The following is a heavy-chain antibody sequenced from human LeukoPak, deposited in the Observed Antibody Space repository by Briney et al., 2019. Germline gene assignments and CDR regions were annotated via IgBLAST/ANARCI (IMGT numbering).Heavy chain of an antibody. CDR2: ILYDGSNK. CDR1: GFTFSSYA. V-gene: IGHV3-30*02. D-gene: IGHD6-19*01. CDR3: AKDLDGWTKAFDI. Sequence: GGSLRLSCAASGFTFSSYAVHWVRQVAGKGLGWVAFILYDGSNKYYADSVKGRFTISRDNSKNTLYLQMNSLRAEDTAVYYCAKDLDGWTKAFDIWGQGTMVTVSS. J-gene: IGHJ3*02.